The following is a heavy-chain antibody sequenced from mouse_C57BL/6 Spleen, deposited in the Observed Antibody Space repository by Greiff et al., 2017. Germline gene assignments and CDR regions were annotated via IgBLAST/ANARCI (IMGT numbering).Heavy chain of an antibody. V-gene: IGHV1-52*01. CDR1: GYTFTSYW. CDR3: ASSDGYGTLYVDD. Sequence: VQLQQPGAELVRPGSSVKLSCKASGYTFTSYWMHWVKQRPVQGLEWIGNIDPSDSETHYNQKFKDKATLTVDTSSSTAYMQLSSLTSEDSAVYYCASSDGYGTLYVDDGGQGTTLTSSS. D-gene: IGHD2-3*01. CDR2: IDPSDSET. J-gene: IGHJ2*01.